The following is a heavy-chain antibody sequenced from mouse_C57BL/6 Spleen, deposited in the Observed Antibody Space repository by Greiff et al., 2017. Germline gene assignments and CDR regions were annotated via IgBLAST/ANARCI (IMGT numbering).Heavy chain of an antibody. CDR1: GYSFTSYY. CDR3: ARSGGYYGSSFDY. D-gene: IGHD1-1*01. CDR2: IYPGSGNT. J-gene: IGHJ2*01. V-gene: IGHV1-66*01. Sequence: VQGVESGPELVKPGASVKISCKASGYSFTSYYIHWVKQRPGPGLEWIGWIYPGSGNTKYNEKFKGKATLTADTSSSTAYMQLSRRTSEDSAVYYCARSGGYYGSSFDYWGQGTTLTVSS.